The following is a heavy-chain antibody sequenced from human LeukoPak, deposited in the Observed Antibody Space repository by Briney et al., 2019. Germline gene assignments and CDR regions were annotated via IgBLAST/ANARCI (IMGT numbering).Heavy chain of an antibody. Sequence: SETLSLTCSVTGGSVSSGNYFWGWIRQPPGKGLEWIGHIIYLGSTAYLPSLKRRVTTSVDTSKHQFSLKLTSVTAADTAVYYCARLSKGRYFDYFFDYWGQGTLVTGSS. D-gene: IGHD3-9*01. CDR1: GGSVSSGNYF. J-gene: IGHJ4*02. CDR2: IIYLGST. CDR3: ARLSKGRYFDYFFDY. V-gene: IGHV4-39*01.